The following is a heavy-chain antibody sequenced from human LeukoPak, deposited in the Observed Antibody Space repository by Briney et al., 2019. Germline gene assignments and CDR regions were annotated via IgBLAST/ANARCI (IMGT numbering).Heavy chain of an antibody. CDR3: ARGYYGLNYFDY. Sequence: GGSLRLTCAASGLTVSSNYMSWVRQAPGKGLEWVSVIYSDGSTYYADSVKGRFTISRDHSKNTLYLQMNSLRAEDTAVYYCARGYYGLNYFDYWGQGTLVTVSS. J-gene: IGHJ4*02. V-gene: IGHV3-53*01. CDR1: GLTVSSNY. CDR2: IYSDGST. D-gene: IGHD3-16*01.